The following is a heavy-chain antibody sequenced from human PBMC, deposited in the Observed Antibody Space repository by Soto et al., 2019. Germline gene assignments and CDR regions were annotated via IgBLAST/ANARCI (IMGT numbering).Heavy chain of an antibody. V-gene: IGHV1-69*06. CDR1: GGTFSSYA. Sequence: GASVKVSCKASGGTFSSYAISWVRQAPGQGLEWMGGIIPIFGTAIYAQKFQGRVTMTEDTSTDTAYMELSSLRSEDTAVYYCATDGWFDPWGQGTLVTVSS. CDR2: IIPIFGTA. CDR3: ATDGWFDP. J-gene: IGHJ5*02.